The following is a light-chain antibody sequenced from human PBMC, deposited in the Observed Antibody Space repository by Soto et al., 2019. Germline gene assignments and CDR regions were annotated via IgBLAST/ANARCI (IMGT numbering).Light chain of an antibody. CDR2: DVT. CDR1: SSDVGGYNY. J-gene: IGLJ1*01. Sequence: QSALTQPASVSGSPGQSITISCTGTSSDVGGYNYVSWYQQQPGKAPKFMIYDVTNRPSGVSNRFSGSKSGNTASLTISGLQAEDEADYYCCSYTTSNTRQIVXGTGTKVTVL. V-gene: IGLV2-14*01. CDR3: CSYTTSNTRQIV.